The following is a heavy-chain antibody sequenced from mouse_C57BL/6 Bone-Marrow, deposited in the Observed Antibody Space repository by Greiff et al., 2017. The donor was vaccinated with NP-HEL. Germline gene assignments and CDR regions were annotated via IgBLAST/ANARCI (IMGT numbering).Heavy chain of an antibody. CDR1: GYSITSGYY. CDR3: ASNYYGSSYGYFDV. Sequence: ESGPGLVKPSQSLSLTCSVTGYSITSGYYWNWIRQFPGNKLEWMGYISYDGSNNYNPSLKNRIPITRDTSKNQFFLKLNSVTTEDTATYYCASNYYGSSYGYFDVWGTGTTVTVSS. V-gene: IGHV3-6*01. J-gene: IGHJ1*03. CDR2: ISYDGSN. D-gene: IGHD1-1*01.